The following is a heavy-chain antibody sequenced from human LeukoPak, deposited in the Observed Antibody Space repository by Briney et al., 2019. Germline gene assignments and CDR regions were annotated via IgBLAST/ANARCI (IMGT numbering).Heavy chain of an antibody. CDR1: GGSISSGGYS. CDR2: IYHSGST. CDR3: AREVTTGAFDI. J-gene: IGHJ3*02. V-gene: IGHV4-30-2*01. D-gene: IGHD2-21*02. Sequence: SQTLSLTCAVSGGSISSGGYSWSWIRQPPGKGLEWIGYIYHSGSTYYNPSLKSRVTISVDRSTNQFSLKLSSVTAADTAVYYCAREVTTGAFDIWGQGTMVTVSS.